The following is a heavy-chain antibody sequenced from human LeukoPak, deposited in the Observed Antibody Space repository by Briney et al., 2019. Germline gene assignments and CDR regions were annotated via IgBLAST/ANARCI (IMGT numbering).Heavy chain of an antibody. V-gene: IGHV3-33*01. Sequence: GGSLRLTCAASGFTFSSYGKHWVRQAPGKGLEWVAVIWYDGSNKYYADSVKGRFTISRDNSKNTLYLQMNSLRAEDTAVYYCARASMTAVAGTQGGLGYWARGTLVTVTS. CDR1: GFTFSSYG. CDR2: IWYDGSNK. J-gene: IGHJ4*02. CDR3: ARASMTAVAGTQGGLGY. D-gene: IGHD6-19*01.